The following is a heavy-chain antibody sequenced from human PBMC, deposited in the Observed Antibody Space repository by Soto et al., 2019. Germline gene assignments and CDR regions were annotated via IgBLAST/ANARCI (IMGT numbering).Heavy chain of an antibody. CDR3: ARVLQTYYYDSSGYYYFDY. CDR1: GGSISSYY. V-gene: IGHV4-59*01. CDR2: IYYSGST. J-gene: IGHJ4*02. Sequence: SETLSLTCTVSGGSISSYYWSWIRQPPGKGLEWIGYIYYSGSTNYNPSLKSRFTISVDTSKNQFSLKLSSVTAADTAVYYCARVLQTYYYDSSGYYYFDYWGQGTLVTVSS. D-gene: IGHD3-22*01.